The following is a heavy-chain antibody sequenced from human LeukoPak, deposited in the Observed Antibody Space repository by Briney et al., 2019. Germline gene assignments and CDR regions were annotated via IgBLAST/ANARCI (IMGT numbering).Heavy chain of an antibody. V-gene: IGHV1-3*03. CDR2: INTGNGNT. J-gene: IGHJ4*02. D-gene: IGHD6-19*01. CDR3: ARAVKYRSGPLTDLLPYYFDY. Sequence: ASVKVSCKASGYTSTGYYMHWVRQAPGQRLEWMGWINTGNGNTKYSQEFQGRVTITRDTSANTAYMELSSLRSEDMAVYYCARAVKYRSGPLTDLLPYYFDYWGQGTLVTVSS. CDR1: GYTSTGYY.